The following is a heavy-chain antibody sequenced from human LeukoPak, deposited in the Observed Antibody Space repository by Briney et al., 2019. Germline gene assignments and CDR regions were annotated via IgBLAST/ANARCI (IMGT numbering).Heavy chain of an antibody. D-gene: IGHD4-23*01. CDR2: IKSQRDGGAT. Sequence: GGSLRLSCAGSGFNFNYAWMTWLRQAPGKGLEWVGRIKSQRDGGATEYAAPVKSRFSLSRDDSRNTVFLQMTSLKTDDTGVYYCTTMVGSPTYWGQGALVAVSS. V-gene: IGHV3-15*01. CDR1: GFNFNYAW. J-gene: IGHJ4*02. CDR3: TTMVGSPTY.